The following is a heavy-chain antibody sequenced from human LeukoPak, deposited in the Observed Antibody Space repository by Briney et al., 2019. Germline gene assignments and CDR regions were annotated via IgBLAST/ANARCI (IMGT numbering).Heavy chain of an antibody. J-gene: IGHJ4*02. Sequence: GASVKVSCKPSLHSFTRNGISWVRQAPGQGLEWMAWISANSGNTNYAQNFQDRVTLTTDTSTSTAYMELRSLRYDDTAVYYCARDVNFAFDYWGQGTLVTVSS. CDR3: ARDVNFAFDY. D-gene: IGHD2-21*01. CDR2: ISANSGNT. V-gene: IGHV1-18*01. CDR1: LHSFTRNG.